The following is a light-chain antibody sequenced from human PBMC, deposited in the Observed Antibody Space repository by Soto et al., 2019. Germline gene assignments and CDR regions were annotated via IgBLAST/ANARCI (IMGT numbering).Light chain of an antibody. CDR2: AAA. CDR3: QQSYRSSWT. J-gene: IGKJ1*01. Sequence: DIQMTQSPSSLSASVGDTVTITCRASQSVSNFLNWFQQKPGKAPNLLIYAAARLQSGVPSRFSGSGSGTDFTLTISSLQPEDFATYYCQQSYRSSWTFGQGTKVEVK. V-gene: IGKV1-39*01. CDR1: QSVSNF.